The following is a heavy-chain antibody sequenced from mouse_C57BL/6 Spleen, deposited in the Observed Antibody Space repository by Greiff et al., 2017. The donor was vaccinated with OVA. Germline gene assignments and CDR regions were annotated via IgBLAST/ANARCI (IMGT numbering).Heavy chain of an antibody. CDR3: ARSEYRGYFDV. Sequence: QVQLQQSGAELVRPGTSVKVSCKASGYAFTNYLIEWVKQRPGQGLEWIGVINPGSGGTNYNEKFKGKATLTADKSSSTAYMQLSSLTSEDSAVYFCARSEYRGYFDVWGTGTTVTVSS. CDR1: GYAFTNYL. V-gene: IGHV1-54*01. D-gene: IGHD5-2*01. CDR2: INPGSGGT. J-gene: IGHJ1*03.